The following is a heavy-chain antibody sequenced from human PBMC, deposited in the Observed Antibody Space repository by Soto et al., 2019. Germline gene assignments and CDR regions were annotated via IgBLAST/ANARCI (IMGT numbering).Heavy chain of an antibody. V-gene: IGHV1-2*04. CDR2: INTKRGGT. D-gene: IGHD2-8*01. CDR3: ARGDSTDCSNGVCSFFYNHDMDV. Sequence: GASVKVSCKASGYSFTDYHLHWLRQSPGQELDWPGRINTKRGGTSTAKKFQGWVKMTTDTSISTASMELTRLTSDDTAIYYCARGDSTDCSNGVCSFFYNHDMDVWGQGTTVTVSS. CDR1: GYSFTDYH. J-gene: IGHJ6*02.